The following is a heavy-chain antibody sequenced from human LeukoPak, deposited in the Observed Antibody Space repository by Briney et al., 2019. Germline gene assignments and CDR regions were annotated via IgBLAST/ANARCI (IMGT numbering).Heavy chain of an antibody. Sequence: SETLSLTCAVYGGSFSGYSWSWVRQPPGKGLEWIGEIDPSGGTYYIPSLKSRVTISVDTSKNQFSLKLSSVTAADTAVYYCASRRVGSGYYVYWGQGTLVTVSS. CDR3: ASRRVGSGYYVY. CDR2: IDPSGGT. J-gene: IGHJ4*02. V-gene: IGHV4-34*01. D-gene: IGHD3-22*01. CDR1: GGSFSGYS.